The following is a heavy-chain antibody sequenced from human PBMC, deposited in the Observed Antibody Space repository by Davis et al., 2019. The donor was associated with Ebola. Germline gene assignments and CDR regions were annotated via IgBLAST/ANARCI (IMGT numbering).Heavy chain of an antibody. CDR1: GYTFTNYG. Sequence: ASVKVSCKASGYTFTNYGITWVRQAPGQGLEWMGWMNPHNGDTNYAQNVQGRVIMTSDTATTTAYMEVGSLRSDDTAVYYCARAQFPTTSDHWGQGTLVTVSS. CDR3: ARAQFPTTSDH. D-gene: IGHD1-1*01. J-gene: IGHJ4*02. CDR2: MNPHNGDT. V-gene: IGHV1-18*04.